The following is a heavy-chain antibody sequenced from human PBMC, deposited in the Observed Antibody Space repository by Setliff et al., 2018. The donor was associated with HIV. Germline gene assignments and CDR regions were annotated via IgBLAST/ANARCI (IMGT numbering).Heavy chain of an antibody. J-gene: IGHJ6*03. CDR3: ARVNEKYYYDSSGYYPAPRDYYYYYMDV. D-gene: IGHD3-22*01. CDR1: GGSISSYY. Sequence: PSETLSLTCTVSGGSISSYYWSWIRQPPGKGLEWIGYIYYSGSTNYNPSLKSRVTISVDTSKNQFSLKLSSVTAADTAVYYCARVNEKYYYDSSGYYPAPRDYYYYYMDVWAKGPRSPSP. V-gene: IGHV4-59*01. CDR2: IYYSGST.